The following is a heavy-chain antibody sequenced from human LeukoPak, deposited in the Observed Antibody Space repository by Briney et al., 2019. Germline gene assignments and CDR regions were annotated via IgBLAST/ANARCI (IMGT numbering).Heavy chain of an antibody. J-gene: IGHJ4*02. CDR3: ARVIAMAGGDLDY. CDR1: GFTFSSYW. D-gene: IGHD6-19*01. V-gene: IGHV3-74*01. Sequence: GGSLRLSCAASGFTFSSYWMHWVRQAPGKGLVWVSRINSDGSSTSYADSAKGRFTISRDNAKNTLYLQMNSLRAEDTAVYYCARVIAMAGGDLDYWGQGTLVTVSS. CDR2: INSDGSST.